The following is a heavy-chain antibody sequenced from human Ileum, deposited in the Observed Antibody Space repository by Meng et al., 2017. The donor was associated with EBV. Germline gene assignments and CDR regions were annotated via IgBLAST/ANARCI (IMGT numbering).Heavy chain of an antibody. CDR2: IFNSGST. Sequence: LLLQASGPGTWKPAETLSLTGTVSGASISSTPYYWGWSRQPPGKGLEWNGNIFNSGSTSYSPSLKSRVTISVDTSKNQFSLKLSSVTAADTAVYYCARDYSSSWYSGGFFKYWGQGILVTVSS. D-gene: IGHD6-13*01. CDR3: ARDYSSSWYSGGFFKY. V-gene: IGHV4-39*07. CDR1: GASISSTPYY. J-gene: IGHJ1*01.